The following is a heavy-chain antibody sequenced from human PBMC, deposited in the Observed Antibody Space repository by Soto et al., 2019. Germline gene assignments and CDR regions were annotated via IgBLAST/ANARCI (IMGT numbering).Heavy chain of an antibody. CDR3: ARINSGTYLGDALDI. D-gene: IGHD1-26*01. CDR2: IKQDGSEK. Sequence: GGSLSLACAVSGFTFGTYWMTWVRQAPGKGLGWVANIKQDGSEKYYVDSVKGRFTISRDNAKNSLYLQMNSLRAEDTAVYYCARINSGTYLGDALDIWGQGTMVTVSS. V-gene: IGHV3-7*03. CDR1: GFTFGTYW. J-gene: IGHJ3*02.